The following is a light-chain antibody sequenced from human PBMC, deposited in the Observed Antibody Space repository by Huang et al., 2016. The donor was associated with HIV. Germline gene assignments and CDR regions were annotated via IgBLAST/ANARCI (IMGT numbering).Light chain of an antibody. CDR3: QQRYDRVT. CDR2: YAS. J-gene: IGKJ4*01. CDR1: QNINNF. V-gene: IGKV3-11*01. Sequence: EIVLTQSPATVSLFLGDRVTLSCRATQNINNFLAWYQQKPGRAPTLLMYYASIRPSGIPARFTGSGSGTDFTLTISSLETEDVAIYYCQQRYDRVTFGGGT.